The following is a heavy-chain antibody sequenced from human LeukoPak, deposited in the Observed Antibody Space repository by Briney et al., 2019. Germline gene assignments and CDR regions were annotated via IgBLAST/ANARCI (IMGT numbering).Heavy chain of an antibody. Sequence: GGSLRLSCAASGFTFDDYGMSWVRQAPGKGLEWVSGINWSGGSTGYADSVKGRFTISRDNAKNSLYLQMNSLRAEDTALYCCARGRSSSSPNFDYWGQGTLVTVSS. D-gene: IGHD6-6*01. CDR2: INWSGGST. V-gene: IGHV3-20*04. J-gene: IGHJ4*02. CDR3: ARGRSSSSPNFDY. CDR1: GFTFDDYG.